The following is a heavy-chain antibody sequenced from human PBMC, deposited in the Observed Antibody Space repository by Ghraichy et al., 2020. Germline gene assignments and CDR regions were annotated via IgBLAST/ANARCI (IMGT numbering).Heavy chain of an antibody. D-gene: IGHD2-15*01. CDR1: GGSISSGGYY. Sequence: SETLSLTCTVSGGSISSGGYYWSWIRQHPGKGLEWIGYIYYSGSTYYNPSLKSRVTISVDTSKNQFSLKLSSVTAADTAVYYCARDIDEYAVGWFYGMDVWGQGTTVTVSS. CDR3: ARDIDEYAVGWFYGMDV. J-gene: IGHJ6*02. V-gene: IGHV4-31*03. CDR2: IYYSGST.